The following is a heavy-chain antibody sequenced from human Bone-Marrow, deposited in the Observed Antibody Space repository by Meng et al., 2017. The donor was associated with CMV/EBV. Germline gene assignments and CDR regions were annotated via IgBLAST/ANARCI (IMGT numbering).Heavy chain of an antibody. V-gene: IGHV3-21*01. J-gene: IGHJ4*02. CDR3: ARDDYYISGSPGDY. CDR2: ISRGSSYI. CDR1: GFTFSSYT. D-gene: IGHD3-10*01. Sequence: GESLKISCAASGFTFSSYTMNWVRQAPGKGLEWVSSISRGSSYIYYADSVKGRFTISRDDAKNSLYLQMNSLRVEDTAVYFCARDDYYISGSPGDYWGQGGLVTVSS.